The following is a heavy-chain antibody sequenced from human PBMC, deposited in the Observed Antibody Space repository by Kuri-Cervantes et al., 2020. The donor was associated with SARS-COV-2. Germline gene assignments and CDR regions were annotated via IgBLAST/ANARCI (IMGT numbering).Heavy chain of an antibody. V-gene: IGHV3-30-3*01. CDR3: ARGLRFGEFYYYYYMDV. J-gene: IGHJ6*03. D-gene: IGHD3-10*01. CDR2: ISYDGSNK. CDR1: GFTFSSYA. Sequence: GESLKISCAASGFTFSSYAMHWVRQASGKGLEWVAVISYDGSNKYYADSVKGRFTISRDNSKNTLYLQMNSLRAEDTAVYYCARGLRFGEFYYYYYMDVWGKGTTVTVSS.